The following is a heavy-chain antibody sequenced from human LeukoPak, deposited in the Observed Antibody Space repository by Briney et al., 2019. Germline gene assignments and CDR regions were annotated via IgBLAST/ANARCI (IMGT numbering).Heavy chain of an antibody. D-gene: IGHD3-9*01. CDR2: IYHSGST. J-gene: IGHJ5*02. Sequence: PSETLSLTCAVSGYSISSGYYWGWIRQPPGKGLEWIGSIYHSGSTYYNPSLKSRVTISVDTSKNQFSLKLSSVTAADTAVYYCARVRWYDILTGYYGRSANWFDPWGQGTLVTVSS. CDR3: ARVRWYDILTGYYGRSANWFDP. V-gene: IGHV4-38-2*01. CDR1: GYSISSGYY.